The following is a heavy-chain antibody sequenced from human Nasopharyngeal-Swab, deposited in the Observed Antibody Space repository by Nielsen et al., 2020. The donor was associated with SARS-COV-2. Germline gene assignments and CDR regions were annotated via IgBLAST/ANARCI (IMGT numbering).Heavy chain of an antibody. V-gene: IGHV3-11*04. Sequence: GESLKIYCAASGFTFGDYYMSWIRQAPGKGLEWVSYISGRGTNIYYAESGKGRFTISRDNAKNSLYLQLNSLRAEDTAVYYCARVGLFDYWGQGTLVTVSS. J-gene: IGHJ4*02. CDR1: GFTFGDYY. CDR3: ARVGLFDY. CDR2: ISGRGTNI.